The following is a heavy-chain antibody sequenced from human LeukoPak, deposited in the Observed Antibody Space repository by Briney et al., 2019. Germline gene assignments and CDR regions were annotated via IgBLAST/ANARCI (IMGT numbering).Heavy chain of an antibody. J-gene: IGHJ4*02. CDR3: AKDINGGFIFDY. D-gene: IGHD4-23*01. CDR1: GFTFDDYA. V-gene: IGHV3-9*01. CDR2: ISWNSGSI. Sequence: GRSLRLSCAASGFTFDDYAMHWVRQAPGRGLEWVSGISWNSGSIGYADSVKGRFTISRDNAKNSLYLQMNSLRAEDTALYYCAKDINGGFIFDYWGQGTLVTVSS.